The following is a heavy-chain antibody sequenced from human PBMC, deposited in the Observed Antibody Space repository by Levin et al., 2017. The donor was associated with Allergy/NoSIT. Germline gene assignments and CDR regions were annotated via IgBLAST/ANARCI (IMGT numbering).Heavy chain of an antibody. J-gene: IGHJ3*02. D-gene: IGHD6-19*01. CDR1: GFTFSSYA. Sequence: GESLKISCAASGFTFSSYAMHWVRQAPGKGLEWVAVISYDGSNKYYADSVKGRFTISRDNSKNTLYLQMNSLRAEDTAVYYCARTDSSGWYADAFDIWGQGTMVTVSS. CDR3: ARTDSSGWYADAFDI. V-gene: IGHV3-30*04. CDR2: ISYDGSNK.